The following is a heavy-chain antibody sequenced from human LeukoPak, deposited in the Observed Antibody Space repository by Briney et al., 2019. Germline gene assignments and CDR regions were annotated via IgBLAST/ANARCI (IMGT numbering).Heavy chain of an antibody. J-gene: IGHJ4*02. D-gene: IGHD2-15*01. CDR1: GYTFTSYG. V-gene: IGHV1-18*01. CDR2: ISAYNGNT. CDR3: ARVMANCSSGSCYFDY. Sequence: GASVKVSCKASGYTFTSYGISWVRQAPGQGLEWMGWISAYNGNTNYAQKLQGRVTMTTDTSTSTAYMELRSLRSDDTAVYYCARVMANCSSGSCYFDYWGQGTLVTVSS.